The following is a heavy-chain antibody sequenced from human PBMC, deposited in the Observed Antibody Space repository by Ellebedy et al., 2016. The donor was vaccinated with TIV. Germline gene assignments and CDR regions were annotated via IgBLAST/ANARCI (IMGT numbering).Heavy chain of an antibody. J-gene: IGHJ5*02. CDR1: GFTVSSNY. Sequence: GESLKISXAASGFTVSSNYMSWVRQAPGKGLEWVSVIYSGGSTYYADSVKGRFTISRDNSKNTLYLQMNSLRAEDTAVYYCAKDRGSYVVNRFDPWGQGTLVTVSS. D-gene: IGHD1-26*01. CDR3: AKDRGSYVVNRFDP. CDR2: IYSGGST. V-gene: IGHV3-53*01.